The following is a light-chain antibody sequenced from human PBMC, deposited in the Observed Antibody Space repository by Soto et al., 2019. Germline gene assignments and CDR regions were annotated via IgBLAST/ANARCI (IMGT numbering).Light chain of an antibody. V-gene: IGKV1-5*03. Sequence: DIQMTQSPSTLSASVGDRVTVTCRASQNINSWLAWYQQKPGKAPKLLIYKASSLESGVPSRFSGSGSGTDFTLTINSLQPVDFATYYCQQYTSYSSYTFGQGTKLEIK. J-gene: IGKJ2*01. CDR2: KAS. CDR3: QQYTSYSSYT. CDR1: QNINSW.